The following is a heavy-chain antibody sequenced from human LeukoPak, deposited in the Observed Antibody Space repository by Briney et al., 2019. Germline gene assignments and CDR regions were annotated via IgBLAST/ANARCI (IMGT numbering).Heavy chain of an antibody. J-gene: IGHJ6*02. V-gene: IGHV3-7*01. D-gene: IGHD3-16*01. CDR3: ATYTNWVAGDV. CDR2: IKKDGSEE. CDR1: EFTFSDYW. Sequence: GGSLRLSCAASEFTFSDYWMSWVRQAPGKGPEWVANIKKDGSEEHYVDSVSGRFTISRDNAKNSVYLRMGSLRAEDTAVYYCATYTNWVAGDVWGQGTTVSVSS.